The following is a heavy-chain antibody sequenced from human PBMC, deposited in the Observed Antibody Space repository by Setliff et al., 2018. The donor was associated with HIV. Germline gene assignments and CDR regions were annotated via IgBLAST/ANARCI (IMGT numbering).Heavy chain of an antibody. J-gene: IGHJ4*02. V-gene: IGHV4-34*01. Sequence: PSETLSLTCAICGGSFSGNYWSWIRQPPGKGLEWIGEINYSGTTNHNPFLKSRVTISVDTSKKQFSPKLNSVTAADSAIYYCAATYCRGGGRDCPQMYDYWGQGSQVTVSS. CDR2: INYSGTT. CDR1: GGSFSGNY. CDR3: AATYCRGGGRDCPQMYDY. D-gene: IGHD2-15*01.